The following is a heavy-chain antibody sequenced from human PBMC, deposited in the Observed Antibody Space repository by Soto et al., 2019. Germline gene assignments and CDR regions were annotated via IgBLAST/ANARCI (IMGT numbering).Heavy chain of an antibody. CDR1: GGTFSNYT. V-gene: IGHV1-69*01. CDR2: IIHVFGTT. CDR3: ARSSPYIVVRKPTGNQDYYGMDV. Sequence: QVQLVQSGAEVKKPGSSVKVFCKASGGTFSNYTISWVRQAPGQGLEWMGGIIHVFGTTDYEQKFQGRVTITADGSTSTAYMKLSSLRSADTAVYYCARSSPYIVVRKPTGNQDYYGMDVWGQGTTATVSS. J-gene: IGHJ6*02. D-gene: IGHD2-2*01.